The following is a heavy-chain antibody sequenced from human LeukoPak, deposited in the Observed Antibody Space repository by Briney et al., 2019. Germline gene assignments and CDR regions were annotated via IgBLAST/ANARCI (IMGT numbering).Heavy chain of an antibody. CDR3: ARQDYRHIVVVPALRKDINWFDP. CDR1: GYSFTSYW. V-gene: IGHV5-51*01. CDR2: IYPGDSDT. Sequence: GESLKTSCKGSGYSFTSYWIGWVRQMPGKGLEWMGIIYPGDSDTRYSPSFQGQVTISADKSISTAYLQWSSLKASDTAMYYCARQDYRHIVVVPALRKDINWFDPWGQGTLVTVSS. D-gene: IGHD2-2*01. J-gene: IGHJ5*02.